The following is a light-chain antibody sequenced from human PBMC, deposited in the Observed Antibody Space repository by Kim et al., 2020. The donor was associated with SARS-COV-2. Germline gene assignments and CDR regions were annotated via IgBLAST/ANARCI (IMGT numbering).Light chain of an antibody. CDR3: YSRDSSGNHLV. V-gene: IGLV3-19*01. Sequence: ACGQTVRITCQGDRIRSYYASWYHQKQRQDPVLVIYGKNNRPSGIPDRFSGSSSGNTASLTITGAQAEDAADYYCYSRDSSGNHLVFGGGTQLTVL. J-gene: IGLJ2*01. CDR1: RIRSYY. CDR2: GKN.